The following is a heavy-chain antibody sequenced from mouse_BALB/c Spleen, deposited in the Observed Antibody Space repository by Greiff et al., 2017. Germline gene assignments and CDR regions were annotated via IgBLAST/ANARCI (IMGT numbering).Heavy chain of an antibody. Sequence: VQLVESGPSLVQPSQSLSITCTVSGFSLTSYGVHWVRQSPGKDLEWLGVIWRGGSTDYNAAFMSRLSITKDNSKSQVFFKMNSLQADDTAIYYCAKKEGPYYGLYYYAMDYWGQGTSVTVSS. D-gene: IGHD2-10*01. V-gene: IGHV2-5-1*01. CDR3: AKKEGPYYGLYYYAMDY. CDR1: GFSLTSYG. CDR2: IWRGGST. J-gene: IGHJ4*01.